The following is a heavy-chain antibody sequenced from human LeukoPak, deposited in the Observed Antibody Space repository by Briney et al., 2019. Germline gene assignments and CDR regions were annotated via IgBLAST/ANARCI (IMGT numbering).Heavy chain of an antibody. D-gene: IGHD6-19*01. Sequence: ASVKVSCKASGGTFSSYAISWVRQAPGQGLEWMGWISAYNGNTNYAQKLQGRVTMTTDTSTSTAYMELRSLRSDDTAVYYCARRGRIAVAAYYYYGMDVWGQGTTVTVSS. V-gene: IGHV1-18*01. CDR3: ARRGRIAVAAYYYYGMDV. CDR1: GGTFSSYA. J-gene: IGHJ6*02. CDR2: ISAYNGNT.